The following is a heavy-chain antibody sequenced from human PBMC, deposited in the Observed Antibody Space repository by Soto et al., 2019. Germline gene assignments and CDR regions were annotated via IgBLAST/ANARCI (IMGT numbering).Heavy chain of an antibody. V-gene: IGHV2-5*02. CDR1: GFSLSTSGVS. Sequence: QITLKESGPTLVKPTQTLTLTCTLSGFSLSTSGVSVGWIRQPPGKALEWLALIYWDDDKRYSPSLKSRLTIXKXXSKNQVVLIMTNMDPVDTATYYCAHRVVGEDAFDIWGQGTLVTVSS. CDR3: AHRVVGEDAFDI. J-gene: IGHJ3*02. CDR2: IYWDDDK.